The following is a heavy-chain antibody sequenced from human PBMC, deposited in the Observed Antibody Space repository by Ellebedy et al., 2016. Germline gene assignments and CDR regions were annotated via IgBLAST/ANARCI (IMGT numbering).Heavy chain of an antibody. CDR2: INHGGSA. CDR3: ARIGRYGGYDSVDYFYYYMDV. J-gene: IGHJ6*03. D-gene: IGHD5-12*01. Sequence: SETLSLTCAVYGGSFRGHYWSWVRQSPGPGLEFIGGINHGGSANYNPSLKSRVALSVDTSKNQFSLRLSSVTAADTAIYYCARIGRYGGYDSVDYFYYYMDVWGNGTTVTVSS. V-gene: IGHV4-34*01. CDR1: GGSFRGHY.